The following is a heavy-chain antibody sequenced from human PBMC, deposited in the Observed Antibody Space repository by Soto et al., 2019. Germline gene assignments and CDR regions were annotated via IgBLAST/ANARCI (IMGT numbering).Heavy chain of an antibody. J-gene: IGHJ4*01. CDR2: INPNSGGT. V-gene: IGHV1-2*02. D-gene: IGHD2-8*01. CDR3: ARVAYCTNGVCYPDSFDY. Sequence: ASVKVSCKASGYTFTGYYMHWVRQATGQGLEWMGWINPNSGGTNYAQKFQGRVTMTRDTSISTAYMELSRLRSEDTAVYYCARVAYCTNGVCYPDSFDYWG. CDR1: GYTFTGYY.